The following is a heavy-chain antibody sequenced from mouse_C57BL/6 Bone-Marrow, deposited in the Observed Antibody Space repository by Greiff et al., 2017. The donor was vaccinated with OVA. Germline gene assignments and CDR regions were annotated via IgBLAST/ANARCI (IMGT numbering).Heavy chain of an antibody. CDR2: IYPGDGDT. J-gene: IGHJ2*01. D-gene: IGHD2-3*01. V-gene: IGHV1-82*01. CDR1: GYAFSSSW. Sequence: VQLQQSGPELVKPGASVKISCKASGYAFSSSWMNWVKQRPGKGLEWIGRIYPGDGDTNYNGKFKGKATLTADKSSSTAYMQLSSLTSEDSAVYFCARRGGYYYWGQGTTLTVSS. CDR3: ARRGGYYY.